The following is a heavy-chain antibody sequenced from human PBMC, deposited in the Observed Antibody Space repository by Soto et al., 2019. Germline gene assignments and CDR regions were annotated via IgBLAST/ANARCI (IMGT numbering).Heavy chain of an antibody. J-gene: IGHJ4*02. V-gene: IGHV3-23*01. CDR1: GFTFSSYA. CDR2: ISGSGGST. Sequence: GGSLRLSCAASGFTFSSYAMSWVRQAPGKGLEWVSAISGSGGSTYYADSVKGRFTISRNNSKNTLYLQMNSLRAEDTAVYYCAKGRYSYWTEGPLTPDDYWGQGTLVTVSS. D-gene: IGHD5-18*01. CDR3: AKGRYSYWTEGPLTPDDY.